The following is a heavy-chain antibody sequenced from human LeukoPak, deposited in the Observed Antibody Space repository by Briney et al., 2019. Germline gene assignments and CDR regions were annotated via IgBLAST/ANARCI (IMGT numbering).Heavy chain of an antibody. CDR2: IYYSGST. V-gene: IGHV4-59*01. CDR1: GGSISYYY. D-gene: IGHD3-22*01. Sequence: SETLSLTCTVSGGSISYYYWSWIRQPPGKGLEWIGYIYYSGSTNYSPSLRSRVTISVDTSKNQFSLKLNSVTAADTAVYYCARRGDSRGYYFDWGQGTLVTVSS. J-gene: IGHJ1*01. CDR3: ARRGDSRGYYFD.